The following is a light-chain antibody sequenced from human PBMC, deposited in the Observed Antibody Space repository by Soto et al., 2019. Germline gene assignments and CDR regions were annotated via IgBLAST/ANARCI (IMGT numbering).Light chain of an antibody. CDR2: GAS. CDR3: QQYGISPGT. Sequence: EIVLTQSPGTLSLSPGERATLSCRASQSVSSNYLAWYRQKPGQAPRLLIYGASSRATGIPDRFTGSGSGTDFTLTISRLEPEDFAVYYCQQYGISPGTFGQGTKVEIK. V-gene: IGKV3-20*01. CDR1: QSVSSNY. J-gene: IGKJ1*01.